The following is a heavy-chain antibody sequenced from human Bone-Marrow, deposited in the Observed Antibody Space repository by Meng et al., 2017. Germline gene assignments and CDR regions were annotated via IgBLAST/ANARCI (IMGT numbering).Heavy chain of an antibody. CDR2: INAGNGNT. Sequence: QTVQSGGEGKEAWASVKVVCNACEDTFTSYAMHWVRQSPGQSLEWIGWINAGNGNTKDSQKFQGRVTITRDTAASTAYMELSSLRSEDTAVYYCARGGRYSSGWSDYWGQGTLVTVSS. CDR3: ARGGRYSSGWSDY. J-gene: IGHJ4*02. V-gene: IGHV1-3*01. CDR1: EDTFTSYA. D-gene: IGHD6-19*01.